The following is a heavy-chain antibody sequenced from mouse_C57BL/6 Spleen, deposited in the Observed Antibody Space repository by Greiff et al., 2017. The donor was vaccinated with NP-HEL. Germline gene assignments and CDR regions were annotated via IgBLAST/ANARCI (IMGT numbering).Heavy chain of an antibody. CDR3: ARHPPLTSFDY. CDR1: GFTFSSYG. J-gene: IGHJ2*01. Sequence: EVKLQESGGDLVKPGGSLKLSCAASGFTFSSYGMSWVRQTPDKRLEWVATISSGGSYTYYPDSVKGRFTISRDNAKNTLYLQMSSLKSEDTAMYYCARHPPLTSFDYWGQGTTLTVSS. D-gene: IGHD2-13*01. CDR2: ISSGGSYT. V-gene: IGHV5-6*01.